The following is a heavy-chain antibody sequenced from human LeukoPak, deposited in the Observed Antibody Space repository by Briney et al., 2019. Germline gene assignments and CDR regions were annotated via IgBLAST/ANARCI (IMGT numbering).Heavy chain of an antibody. D-gene: IGHD4-17*01. J-gene: IGHJ3*02. V-gene: IGHV4-30-2*01. CDR1: GGSISSGGYS. CDR2: IYHSGST. CDR3: ARLSDYDYGENRDAFDI. Sequence: PSETLSLTCAVSGGSISSGGYSWSWIRQPPGKGLEWIGYIYHSGSTYYTPSLKSRVTISVDRSKNQFSLKLSSVTAADTAVYYCARLSDYDYGENRDAFDIWGQGTMVTVSS.